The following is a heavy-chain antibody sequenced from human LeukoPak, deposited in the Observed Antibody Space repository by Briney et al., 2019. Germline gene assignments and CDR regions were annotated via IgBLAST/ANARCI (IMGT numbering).Heavy chain of an antibody. CDR3: AKVYLSQSPFDY. D-gene: IGHD2-21*01. CDR2: IRYDGSNK. Sequence: GGSLRLSCAASGFTFSSYGMHWVRQAPGKGLEGVAFIRYDGSNKYYADSVKGRFTISRDNSKNTLYLQMNSLRAEDTAVYYCAKVYLSQSPFDYWGQGTLVTVSS. J-gene: IGHJ4*02. CDR1: GFTFSSYG. V-gene: IGHV3-30*02.